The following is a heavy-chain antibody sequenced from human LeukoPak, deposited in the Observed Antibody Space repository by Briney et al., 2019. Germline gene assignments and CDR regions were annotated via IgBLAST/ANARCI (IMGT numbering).Heavy chain of an antibody. CDR3: ARSDYDSREGSHAFDI. V-gene: IGHV4-38-2*02. Sequence: PSETLSLTCTVAGGSISSYYWGWIRQPPGKGLEWIGSIYHSGSTYYNPSLKSRVTISVDTSKNQFSLKLSSVTAVDTAVYYCARSDYDSREGSHAFDIWGQGTMVTVSS. J-gene: IGHJ3*02. CDR2: IYHSGST. D-gene: IGHD3-22*01. CDR1: GGSISSYY.